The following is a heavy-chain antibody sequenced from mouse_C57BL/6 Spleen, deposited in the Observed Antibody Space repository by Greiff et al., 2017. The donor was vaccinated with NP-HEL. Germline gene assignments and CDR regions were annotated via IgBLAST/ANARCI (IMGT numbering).Heavy chain of an antibody. CDR2: IRNKANGYTT. J-gene: IGHJ4*01. CDR3: ARSPCSLRYAMDY. V-gene: IGHV7-3*01. Sequence: EVQLVESGGGLVQPGGSLSLSCAASGFTFTDYYMSWVRQPPGKALEWLGFIRNKANGYTTEYSASVKGRFTISRDNSQSILYLQMNALRAEDSATYYCARSPCSLRYAMDYWGQGTSVTVSS. CDR1: GFTFTDYY.